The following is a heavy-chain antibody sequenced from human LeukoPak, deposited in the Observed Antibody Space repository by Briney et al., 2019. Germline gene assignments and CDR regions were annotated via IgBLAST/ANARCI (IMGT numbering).Heavy chain of an antibody. CDR2: IYMTGST. J-gene: IGHJ5*02. CDR3: ARVALFGSGSYYWFDP. D-gene: IGHD3-10*01. Sequence: SETLSLTCTVSGGSISGHYWSWIRQPAGKGLEWIGRIYMTGSTNYNPSLKSRVTMSVDMSKNQFSLKLSSVTAAGTAVYFCARVALFGSGSYYWFDPWGQGTLVTVSS. V-gene: IGHV4-4*07. CDR1: GGSISGHY.